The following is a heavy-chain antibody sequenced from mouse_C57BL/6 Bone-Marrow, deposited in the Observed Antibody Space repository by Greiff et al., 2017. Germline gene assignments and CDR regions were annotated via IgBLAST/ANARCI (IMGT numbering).Heavy chain of an antibody. CDR1: GYTFTSYW. CDR3: ARDDYDGGYFDY. Sequence: QVQLQQPGAELVKPGASVKMSCKASGYTFTSYWITWVKQRPGQGLEWIGDIYPGSGSTNYNEKFKSKAKLTVDTSSSTAYMQLSSLTSEDSAVYYCARDDYDGGYFDYWGQGTTLTVSS. CDR2: IYPGSGST. J-gene: IGHJ2*01. V-gene: IGHV1-55*01. D-gene: IGHD2-4*01.